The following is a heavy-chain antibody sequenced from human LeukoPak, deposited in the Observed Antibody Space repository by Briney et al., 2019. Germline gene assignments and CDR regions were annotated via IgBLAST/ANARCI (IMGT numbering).Heavy chain of an antibody. D-gene: IGHD3-22*01. CDR2: ISSSSDYI. Sequence: PGGSLRLSCAASGFTLSSYSMNWVRQAPGKGLEWVSSISSSSDYIYYADSVKGRFTISRDNAKNSLYLQMNSLRAEDTAVYYCAISEGRSGYYLQVDYWGQGTLVTVSS. V-gene: IGHV3-21*01. CDR3: AISEGRSGYYLQVDY. J-gene: IGHJ4*02. CDR1: GFTLSSYS.